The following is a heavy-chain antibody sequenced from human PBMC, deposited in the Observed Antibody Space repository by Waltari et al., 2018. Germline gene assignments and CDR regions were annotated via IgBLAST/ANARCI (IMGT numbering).Heavy chain of an antibody. J-gene: IGHJ4*02. D-gene: IGHD3-3*01. V-gene: IGHV4-34*01. Sequence: QVQLQQWGAGLLKPSETLSLTCAVYGGSFSGYYWSWHRQPPGKGREWIGEINHSGSTNYNPSLKSRVPISGDTSKNQFSLKLSSVTAADTAVYYCARGERRLPFWSGYYTSIPDYWGQGTLVTVSS. CDR2: INHSGST. CDR3: ARGERRLPFWSGYYTSIPDY. CDR1: GGSFSGYY.